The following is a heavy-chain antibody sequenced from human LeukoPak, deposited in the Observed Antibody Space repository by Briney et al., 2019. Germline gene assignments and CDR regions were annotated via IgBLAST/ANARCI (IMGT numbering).Heavy chain of an antibody. J-gene: IGHJ4*02. CDR2: MNPNSGNT. V-gene: IGHV1-8*01. CDR1: GYTFTSYD. Sequence: ASVKVSCKASGYTFTSYDINWVRQATGQGLEWMGWMNPNSGNTGYAQKFQGRVTMTRNTSISTVYMELSSLRSEDTAVYYCASSGGSSWSAFDYWGQGTLVTVSS. CDR3: ASSGGSSWSAFDY. D-gene: IGHD6-13*01.